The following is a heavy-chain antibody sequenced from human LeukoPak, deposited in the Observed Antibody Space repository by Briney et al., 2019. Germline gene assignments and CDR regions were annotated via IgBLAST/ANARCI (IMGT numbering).Heavy chain of an antibody. J-gene: IGHJ5*02. D-gene: IGHD3-10*01. CDR3: ARVLLGSWDWFDP. Sequence: KPGGSLRLSCAASGFTFSSYSMNWVRQAPGKGLEWVSSISSSSSYIYYADSVKGRFTISRDNAKNTLYLQMNSLRAEDTAVYYCARVLLGSWDWFDPWGQGTLVTVSS. CDR2: ISSSSSYI. V-gene: IGHV3-21*01. CDR1: GFTFSSYS.